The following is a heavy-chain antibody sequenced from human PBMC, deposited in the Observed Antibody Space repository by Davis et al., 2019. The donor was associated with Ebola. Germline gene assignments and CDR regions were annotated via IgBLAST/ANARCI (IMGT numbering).Heavy chain of an antibody. CDR1: GFTFSSYW. D-gene: IGHD6-19*01. CDR2: INSDGSST. Sequence: GESLKISCAASGFTFSSYWMHWVRQAPGKGLVWVSRINSDGSSTSYADSVKGRFTISRDNAKNTLYLQMNSLRAEDTAVYYCARGRYSSGLRYFDYWGQGTLVTVSS. V-gene: IGHV3-74*01. CDR3: ARGRYSSGLRYFDY. J-gene: IGHJ4*02.